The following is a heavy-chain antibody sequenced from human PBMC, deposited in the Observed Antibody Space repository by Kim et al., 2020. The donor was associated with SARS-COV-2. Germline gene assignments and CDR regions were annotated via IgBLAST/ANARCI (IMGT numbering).Heavy chain of an antibody. Sequence: GGSLRLSCAASGFNFRSHWLSWVRQAPGKGLEWVANISPDGTVRYFMDSVKGRFSISRDYAKDSVALQMNRLRAEDTAVYYCAREASGADYYFDFWGPGT. J-gene: IGHJ4*02. V-gene: IGHV3-7*01. CDR1: GFNFRSHW. CDR2: ISPDGTVR. D-gene: IGHD6-19*01. CDR3: AREASGADYYFDF.